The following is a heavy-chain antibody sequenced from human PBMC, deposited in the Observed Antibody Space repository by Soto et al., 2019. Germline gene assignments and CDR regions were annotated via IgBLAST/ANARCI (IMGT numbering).Heavy chain of an antibody. CDR2: MNPNSGNT. CDR3: ARFGRPSGQITMVRGVIIVYDY. D-gene: IGHD3-10*01. Sequence: QVQLVQSGAEVKKPGASVKVSCKASGYTFTSYDINWVRQATGQGLEWMGWMNPNSGNTGYAQKFQGRVTMTRNTSISTAYMELSSLRSEDTAVYYCARFGRPSGQITMVRGVIIVYDYWGQGTLVTVSS. V-gene: IGHV1-8*01. CDR1: GYTFTSYD. J-gene: IGHJ4*02.